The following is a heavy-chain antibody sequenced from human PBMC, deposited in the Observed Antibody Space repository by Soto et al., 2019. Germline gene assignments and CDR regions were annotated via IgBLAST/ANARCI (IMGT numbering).Heavy chain of an antibody. CDR2: INTASGYT. CDR1: GYTFSSFA. J-gene: IGHJ4*02. Sequence: GASVKVSCKASGYTFSSFAIHWVRQAPGQRLEWMGWINTASGYTKYSQSFQGRVTFTRDTSASIVYMEVSSLTSEDTAVYYCARGHHVSVAGMPWVWGQGTLVTVSS. CDR3: ARGHHVSVAGMPWV. D-gene: IGHD6-19*01. V-gene: IGHV1-3*04.